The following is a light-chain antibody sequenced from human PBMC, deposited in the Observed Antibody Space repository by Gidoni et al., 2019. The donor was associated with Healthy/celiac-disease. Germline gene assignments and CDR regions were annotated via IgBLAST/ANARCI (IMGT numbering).Light chain of an antibody. CDR3: MQGTHWPPLYT. V-gene: IGKV2-30*01. Sequence: DVVMTQSPLSLPVTLGQPASISCRSSQSLVYSDGNTYLNWFQQRQGQSPRRLIYKVSNRDSGVPDRVSGSGSGTDFTLKISRVEAEDVGVYYCMQGTHWPPLYTFGQGTKVEIK. CDR1: QSLVYSDGNTY. CDR2: KVS. J-gene: IGKJ2*01.